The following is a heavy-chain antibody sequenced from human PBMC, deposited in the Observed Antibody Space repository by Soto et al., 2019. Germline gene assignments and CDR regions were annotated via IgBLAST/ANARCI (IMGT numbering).Heavy chain of an antibody. CDR1: GYTFADYG. J-gene: IGHJ2*01. CDR3: ARCYCSVGSCYTCWHFDL. V-gene: IGHV1-18*01. D-gene: IGHD2-15*01. CDR2: IGPYNGNT. Sequence: QAQLVQSGAEVKKPGASVKVSCQAGGYTFADYGISWVRQAPGQGLEWMGWIGPYNGNTNYAQNLQDIVTMTTDTSTNTAYMELRSLRSDDTALYYCARCYCSVGSCYTCWHFDLWGRGTLITVSS.